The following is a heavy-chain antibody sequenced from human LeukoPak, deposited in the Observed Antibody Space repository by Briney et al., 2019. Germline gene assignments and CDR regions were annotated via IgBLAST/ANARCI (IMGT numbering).Heavy chain of an antibody. CDR2: MFHGGLS. V-gene: IGHV4-59*11. J-gene: IGHJ4*02. D-gene: IGHD3-9*01. CDR3: ARELSYDLFRGPSSYFDL. Sequence: SETLSLTCNVSGGSINARYWSWIRQPPGKGLEWIGYMFHGGLSNYNPSLKSRLTVSLDTSKNHFSLTLTSMTAADTAIYYCARELSYDLFRGPSSYFDLWGQGALVTVSS. CDR1: GGSINARY.